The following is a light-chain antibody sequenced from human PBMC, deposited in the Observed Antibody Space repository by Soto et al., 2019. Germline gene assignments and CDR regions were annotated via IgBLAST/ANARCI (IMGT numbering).Light chain of an antibody. CDR3: QQYNSWPRT. J-gene: IGKJ1*01. CDR2: GSS. CDR1: QTVRNN. V-gene: IGKV3-15*01. Sequence: VLTQSPDTLSFSPGERSTLSFMSSQTVRNNYLAWYQQKPGQAPRLLIFGSSTRAPGIPARFSASGSETEFTLTITTLQSEDFAVYYCQQYNSWPRTFGQGTKVDI.